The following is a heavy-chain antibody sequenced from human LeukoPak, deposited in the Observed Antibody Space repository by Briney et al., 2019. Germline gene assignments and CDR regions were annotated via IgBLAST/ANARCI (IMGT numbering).Heavy chain of an antibody. J-gene: IGHJ4*02. Sequence: ASVRVSCKASEDTXTGYYIHGVRQAPGQGLEWMGWVNPNNGVTEYAQEFQGRVTMTRDTSLSTAYMELSRLRSDDTAVYYCATYYYDSSGYYFDYWGQGTLVTVSS. CDR3: ATYYYDSSGYYFDY. D-gene: IGHD3-22*01. CDR2: VNPNNGVT. CDR1: EDTXTGYY. V-gene: IGHV1-2*02.